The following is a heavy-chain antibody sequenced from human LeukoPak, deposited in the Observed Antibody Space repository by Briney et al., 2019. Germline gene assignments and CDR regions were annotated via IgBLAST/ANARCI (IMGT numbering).Heavy chain of an antibody. V-gene: IGHV1-69*05. J-gene: IGHJ4*02. Sequence: SVKVSCKASEGTFSSYAISWVRQAPGQGLEWMGGIIPIFGTANYAQKFQGRVTITTDESTSTAYMELSSLRSEDTAVYYCARDAGIAVAVNYFDYWGQGTLVTVSS. CDR3: ARDAGIAVAVNYFDY. CDR1: EGTFSSYA. D-gene: IGHD6-19*01. CDR2: IIPIFGTA.